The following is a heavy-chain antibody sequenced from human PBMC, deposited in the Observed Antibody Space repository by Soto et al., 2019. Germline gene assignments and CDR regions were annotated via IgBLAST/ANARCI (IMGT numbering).Heavy chain of an antibody. D-gene: IGHD3-10*01. J-gene: IGHJ5*02. Sequence: QVQPQESGPGLVKPSQTLSLTCTVSGGSISSGGYYWNWIRQHPGRAWSGLGTSNSGLTYYNPSLKSRVTISVDTSKNQFSLKLSSVTATDTAVYYCARSVTPWGQGTLVTVSS. CDR3: ARSVTP. CDR1: GGSISSGGYY. CDR2: SNSGLT. V-gene: IGHV4-31*03.